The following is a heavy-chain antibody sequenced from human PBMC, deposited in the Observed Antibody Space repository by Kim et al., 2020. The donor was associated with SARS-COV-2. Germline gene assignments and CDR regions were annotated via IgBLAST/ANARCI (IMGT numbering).Heavy chain of an antibody. Sequence: GGSLRLSCAASGFTFSSYSMNWVRQAPGKGLEWVSSISSSSSYIYYADSVKGRFTISRDNAKNSLYLQMNSLRAEDTAVYYCARDNMVTTVYYYYYGMDVWGQGTTVTVSS. D-gene: IGHD5-18*01. V-gene: IGHV3-21*01. CDR1: GFTFSSYS. J-gene: IGHJ6*02. CDR2: ISSSSSYI. CDR3: ARDNMVTTVYYYYYGMDV.